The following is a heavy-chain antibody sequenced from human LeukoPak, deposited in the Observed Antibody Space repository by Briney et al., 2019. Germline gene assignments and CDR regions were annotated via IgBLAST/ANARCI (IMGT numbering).Heavy chain of an antibody. D-gene: IGHD6-19*01. J-gene: IGHJ6*02. CDR2: ISPSGGST. V-gene: IGHV1-46*01. CDR1: GYTFTSYY. CDR3: ATQDAYSSGWYGMDV. Sequence: ASVKVSCKASGYTFTSYYMHWVRQAPGQGLEWMGIISPSGGSTSYAQKFQGRVTMTRDTSTSTVYMELSSLRSEDTAVYYCATQDAYSSGWYGMDVWGQGTTVTVSS.